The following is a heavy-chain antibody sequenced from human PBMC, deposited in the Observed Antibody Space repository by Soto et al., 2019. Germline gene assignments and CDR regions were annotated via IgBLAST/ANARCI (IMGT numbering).Heavy chain of an antibody. J-gene: IGHJ6*02. V-gene: IGHV4-38-2*02. CDR3: ARVTMVIRDSDHFGVDV. D-gene: IGHD4-17*01. Sequence: SETLSLTXLVSGFPISSPYSWGWIRQPPGKGPEWIGSISHTGTTSYSPSLTSRVSISVDTSKNQVSLKLTSVTAADTAVYFCARVTMVIRDSDHFGVDVWGHGTTVTVSS. CDR1: GFPISSPYS. CDR2: ISHTGTT.